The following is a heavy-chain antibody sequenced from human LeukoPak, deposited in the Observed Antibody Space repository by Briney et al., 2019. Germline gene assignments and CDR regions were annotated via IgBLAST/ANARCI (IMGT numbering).Heavy chain of an antibody. D-gene: IGHD5-18*01. CDR1: GGTFSSYT. CDR3: ARDRGWAGYSYGFYY. V-gene: IGHV1-69*13. CDR2: IIPIFGTP. Sequence: GASVKVSCKPSGGTFSSYTISWVRQAPGQGLEWMGGIIPIFGTPNYAQKFQGRVTITADESTSTAYMELSSLRSEDTAVYYCARDRGWAGYSYGFYYWGQGTLVTVSS. J-gene: IGHJ4*02.